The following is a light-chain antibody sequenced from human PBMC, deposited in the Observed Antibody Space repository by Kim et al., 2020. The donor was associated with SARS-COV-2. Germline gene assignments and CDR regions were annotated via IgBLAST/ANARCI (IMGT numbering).Light chain of an antibody. J-gene: IGLJ3*02. CDR1: ALPKKY. CDR3: YSTDSSGNRWV. V-gene: IGLV3-10*01. Sequence: QPPSVSVSPGQTARITCSGDALPKKYAYWYQQKSGQAPVLVISGIPERFSGSSSGTMATLTISGAQVEDEADYYCYSTDSSGNRWVFGGGTQLTVL.